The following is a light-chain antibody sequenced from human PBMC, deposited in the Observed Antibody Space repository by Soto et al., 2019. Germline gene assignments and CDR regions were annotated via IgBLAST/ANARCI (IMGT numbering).Light chain of an antibody. CDR2: GAS. V-gene: IGKV3-15*01. CDR3: YQYNDWPPA. J-gene: IGKJ1*01. Sequence: EIVMTQSPATVSASPGERVTLSCRASQSVSSNLAWYQQTPGQVPRLLMFGASTRATGIPGRFSGSGYERGFTLTISSLQSEDVAVYYCYQYNDWPPAFGQGTKVEVK. CDR1: QSVSSN.